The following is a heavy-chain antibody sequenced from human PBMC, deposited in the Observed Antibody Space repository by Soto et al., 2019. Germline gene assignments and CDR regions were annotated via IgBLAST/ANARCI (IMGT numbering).Heavy chain of an antibody. CDR2: IHYGGNA. Sequence: SETLSLTCTVSGGSINTYNLFWAWVRQPPGKGLEWIASIHYGGNAYYSPSLTTRATISRDTSKNRVSLELRSDDTAVYYCARGLGISRWLRGWDYFDYWGQGTLVTVSS. CDR3: ARGLGISRWLRGWDYFDY. D-gene: IGHD5-12*01. V-gene: IGHV4-39*07. J-gene: IGHJ4*02. CDR1: GGSINTYNLF.